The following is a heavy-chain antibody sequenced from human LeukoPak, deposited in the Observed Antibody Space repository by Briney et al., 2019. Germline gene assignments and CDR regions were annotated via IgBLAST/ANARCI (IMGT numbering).Heavy chain of an antibody. V-gene: IGHV4-39*07. J-gene: IGHJ4*02. CDR2: INHSGST. CDR1: GGSISSSSYY. Sequence: PSETLSLTCTVSGGSISSSSYYWGWIRQPPGKGLEWIGEINHSGSTNYNPSLKSRVTISVDTSKNQFSLKLSSVTAADTAVYYCARGRSWSLRYHNPGFDYWGQGTLVTVSS. D-gene: IGHD3-9*01. CDR3: ARGRSWSLRYHNPGFDY.